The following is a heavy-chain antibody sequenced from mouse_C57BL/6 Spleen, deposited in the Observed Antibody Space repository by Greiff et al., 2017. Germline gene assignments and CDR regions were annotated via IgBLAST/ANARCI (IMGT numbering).Heavy chain of an antibody. D-gene: IGHD6-1*01. V-gene: IGHV5-16*01. CDR2: INYDGSST. Sequence: EVMLVESEGGLVQPGSSMKLSCTASGFTFSDYYMAWVRQVPEKGLEWVANINYDGSSTYYLDSLKSRFIISRDNAKNILYLQMSSLKSEDTATYYCARGCPWFAYWGKGTLVTVSA. CDR1: GFTFSDYY. CDR3: ARGCPWFAY. J-gene: IGHJ3*01.